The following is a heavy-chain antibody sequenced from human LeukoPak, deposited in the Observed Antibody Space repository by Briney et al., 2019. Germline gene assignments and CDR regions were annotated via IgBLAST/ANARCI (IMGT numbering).Heavy chain of an antibody. J-gene: IGHJ5*02. CDR3: ARRKYYGSGSYSNWFDP. Sequence: PSETLSLTCAVYGGSFSGYYWSWIRQPPGKGLEWIGEINHSGSTNYNPSLKSRVTISVDTSKNQFSLKLSSVTAADTAVYYCARRKYYGSGSYSNWFDPWGQGTLVTVSS. V-gene: IGHV4-34*01. D-gene: IGHD3-10*01. CDR1: GGSFSGYY. CDR2: INHSGST.